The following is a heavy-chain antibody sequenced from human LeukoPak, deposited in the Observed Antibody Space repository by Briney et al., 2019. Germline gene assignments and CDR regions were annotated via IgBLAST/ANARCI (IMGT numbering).Heavy chain of an antibody. CDR2: ISSSSTTI. CDR1: AFTFSTSG. CDR3: AKDRPYGGYGGDFDY. J-gene: IGHJ4*02. Sequence: GGSLRLSCAASAFTFSTSGMIWVRQAPGKGLEWVSYISSSSTTIYYTDSMQGRITISRDNSKNTLYLQMNSLRAEDTAVYYCAKDRPYGGYGGDFDYWGQGTLVTVSS. D-gene: IGHD5-12*01. V-gene: IGHV3-48*01.